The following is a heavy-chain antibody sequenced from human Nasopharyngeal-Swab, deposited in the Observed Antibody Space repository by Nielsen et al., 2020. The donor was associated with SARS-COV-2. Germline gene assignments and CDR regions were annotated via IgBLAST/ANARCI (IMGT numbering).Heavy chain of an antibody. CDR3: ARQPPMTDDFWSGYYSSDYGMDV. D-gene: IGHD3-3*01. CDR1: GGSFSGYY. J-gene: IGHJ6*02. CDR2: IYYSGSP. V-gene: IGHV4-39*01. Sequence: SETLSLTCAVYGGSFSGYYWGWIRQPPGKGLEWIGSIYYSGSPYYNPSLKSRVTLSVDTSKNQFSLKLSSVTAADTAVYYCARQPPMTDDFWSGYYSSDYGMDVWGQGTTVTVSS.